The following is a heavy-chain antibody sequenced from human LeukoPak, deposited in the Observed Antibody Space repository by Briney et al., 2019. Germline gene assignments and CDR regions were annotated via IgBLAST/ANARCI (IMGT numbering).Heavy chain of an antibody. V-gene: IGHV3-53*01. CDR3: AKSLRANCFDY. CDR1: GLTVSKKY. J-gene: IGHJ4*02. D-gene: IGHD1-26*01. CDR2: IYSGGRT. Sequence: GGSLRLSCAASGLTVSKKYMSSVRHAPGKWLESVSVIYSGGRTYYADSVRGRLAISSDKSKNTLYLKMNSLRAEDTAVYYCAKSLRANCFDYWGQGTLVTVSS.